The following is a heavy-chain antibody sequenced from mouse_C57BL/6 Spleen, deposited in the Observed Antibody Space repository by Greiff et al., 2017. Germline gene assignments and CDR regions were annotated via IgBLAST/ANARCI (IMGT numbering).Heavy chain of an antibody. D-gene: IGHD3-2*02. CDR3: ARVGAQATQAMDY. J-gene: IGHJ4*01. Sequence: QVQLQQPGAELVMPGASVKLSCKASGYTFTSYWMHWVKQRPGQGLEWIGEIDPSDSYTNYNRKFKGKSTLTVDKSSSTAYMQLSSLTSEDSAVYYCARVGAQATQAMDYWGQGTSVTVSS. V-gene: IGHV1-69*01. CDR2: IDPSDSYT. CDR1: GYTFTSYW.